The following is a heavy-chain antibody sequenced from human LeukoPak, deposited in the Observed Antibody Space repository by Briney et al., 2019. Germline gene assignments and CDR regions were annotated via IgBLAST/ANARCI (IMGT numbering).Heavy chain of an antibody. J-gene: IGHJ4*02. Sequence: GGSLRLSCAASGLTVSTNYMTWVRQAPGKWLEWGSVIYSGGSTFYAASVKSRFSISRDSSKSTLYLEMNSLRAQDTAVYYCARDFPSLSASDYWGQGTLVTVSS. D-gene: IGHD2-15*01. CDR2: IYSGGST. V-gene: IGHV3-66*01. CDR3: ARDFPSLSASDY. CDR1: GLTVSTNY.